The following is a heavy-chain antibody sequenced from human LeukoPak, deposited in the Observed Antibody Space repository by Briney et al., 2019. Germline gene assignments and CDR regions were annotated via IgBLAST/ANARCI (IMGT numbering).Heavy chain of an antibody. V-gene: IGHV3-7*01. CDR3: AKGRDYGDF. CDR2: INQDGREK. J-gene: IGHJ4*02. CDR1: GFTFSSYW. Sequence: GGSLTLSCTVPGFTFSSYWMTWGRQVPGEGLQWVAHINQDGREKYYMDSMKGRLNISRDNTENTEFLQLTTLRPEDTGIYFCAKGRDYGDFWGQGTLVAVSS.